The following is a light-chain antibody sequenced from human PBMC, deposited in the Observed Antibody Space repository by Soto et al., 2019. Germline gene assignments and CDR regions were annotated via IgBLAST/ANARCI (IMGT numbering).Light chain of an antibody. CDR3: SLYTSENTYV. Sequence: QSALTQPRSVSGSPGQSITISCTGSTSDVGAYSFASWYQQHPGAAPKLLIHDVNKRPPGVPDRFSASKSGNTASLTISGLQAADEADYYCSLYTSENTYVVGTGTKVTVV. CDR1: TSDVGAYSF. CDR2: DVN. V-gene: IGLV2-11*01. J-gene: IGLJ1*01.